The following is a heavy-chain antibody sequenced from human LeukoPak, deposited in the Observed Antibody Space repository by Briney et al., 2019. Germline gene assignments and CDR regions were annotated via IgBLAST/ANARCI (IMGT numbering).Heavy chain of an antibody. D-gene: IGHD3-16*01. CDR2: ISYNGRNN. Sequence: PGGSLRLSCAASGFTFYSYGMHWVRQAPGKGLGWVALISYNGRNNYYADSVKGRFTISRDNSKNTLYLQVSSLRTEDTAVYFCAKDNRGYFDFWGQGTLVTVSS. J-gene: IGHJ4*02. V-gene: IGHV3-30*18. CDR1: GFTFYSYG. CDR3: AKDNRGYFDF.